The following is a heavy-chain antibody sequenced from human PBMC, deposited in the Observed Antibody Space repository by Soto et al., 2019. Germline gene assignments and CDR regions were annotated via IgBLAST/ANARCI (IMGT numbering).Heavy chain of an antibody. J-gene: IGHJ6*02. V-gene: IGHV3-30-3*01. CDR2: ISYDGSNK. CDR3: ARAGPPAYSYCGMDV. Sequence: QVQLVESGGGVVQPGKSLRLSCAASGFTFSSYAMHWVRQAPGKGLEWVAVISYDGSNKYYADSVKGRFTISRDNSKNTLYLQMNSLRAEDTAVYYCARAGPPAYSYCGMDVWGQGTTVTVSS. D-gene: IGHD2-8*02. CDR1: GFTFSSYA.